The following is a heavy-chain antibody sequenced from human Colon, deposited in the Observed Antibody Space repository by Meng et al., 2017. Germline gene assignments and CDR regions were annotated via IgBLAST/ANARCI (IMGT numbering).Heavy chain of an antibody. J-gene: IGHJ4*02. CDR1: GGSISSSQW. Sequence: QVPLQEAGPGLVGPSGTLSRTCEVSGGSISSSQWWSWVRQPPGKGLEWIGQIYLGGSPAYSPSLESRITMSVDKSNNQFSLRLRSVTAADTAVYYCARHGGWHFDYWGQGTLVTVSS. CDR3: ARHGGWHFDY. D-gene: IGHD6-19*01. V-gene: IGHV4-4*02. CDR2: IYLGGSP.